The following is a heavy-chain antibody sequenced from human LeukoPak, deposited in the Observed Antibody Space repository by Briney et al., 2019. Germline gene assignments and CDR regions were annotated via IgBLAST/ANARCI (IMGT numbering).Heavy chain of an antibody. V-gene: IGHV4-59*01. Sequence: KPSETLSLTCTVSGGSISGYYWSWIRQPPGKGLEWIGYIYYSGGTNYNPSLKSRVTISVDTSKNQFSLKLSSVTAADTAVYYCARGCSAGTPHNWFDPWAREPWSPSPQ. CDR3: ARGCSAGTPHNWFDP. CDR2: IYYSGGT. D-gene: IGHD6-13*01. J-gene: IGHJ5*02. CDR1: GGSISGYY.